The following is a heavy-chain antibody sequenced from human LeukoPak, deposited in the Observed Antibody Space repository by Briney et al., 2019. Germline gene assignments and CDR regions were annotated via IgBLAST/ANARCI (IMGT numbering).Heavy chain of an antibody. CDR3: ARDSSHYYGSGRVPYMDV. V-gene: IGHV4-59*01. D-gene: IGHD3-10*01. Sequence: PSETLSLTCTVSGGSISSYHWSWIRQPPGKGLEWIGYIYYSGSTNYNPSLKSRVTISVDTSKNQFSLKLSSVTAADTAVYYCARDSSHYYGSGRVPYMDVWGKGTTVTISS. J-gene: IGHJ6*03. CDR2: IYYSGST. CDR1: GGSISSYH.